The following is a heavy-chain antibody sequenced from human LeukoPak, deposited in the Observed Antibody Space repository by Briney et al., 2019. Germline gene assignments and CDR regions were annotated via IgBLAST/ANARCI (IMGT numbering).Heavy chain of an antibody. Sequence: PSQTLSVTCTVSGGSISSGDYYRSWIRQPPGKGLEWIGYIYYSGSTYYNPSLKSRVTISVDTSKNQFSLKLSSVTAADTAVYYCARYCPGAGDAFDIWGQGTMVTVSS. CDR2: IYYSGST. J-gene: IGHJ3*02. V-gene: IGHV4-30-4*01. D-gene: IGHD1-26*01. CDR1: GGSISSGDYY. CDR3: ARYCPGAGDAFDI.